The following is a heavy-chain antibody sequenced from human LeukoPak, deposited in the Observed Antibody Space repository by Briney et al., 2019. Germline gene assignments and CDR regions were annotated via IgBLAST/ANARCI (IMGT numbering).Heavy chain of an antibody. CDR3: AQKTGDAFDI. J-gene: IGHJ3*02. Sequence: SETLSLTCTVSGGSISSYYWSWIRQPPGKGLEWIGYIYYSGSTNYNPSLKSRVTISVDTSKNQFSLKLSSVTAADTAVYYCAQKTGDAFDIWGQGTMVTVSS. CDR2: IYYSGST. D-gene: IGHD7-27*01. CDR1: GGSISSYY. V-gene: IGHV4-59*01.